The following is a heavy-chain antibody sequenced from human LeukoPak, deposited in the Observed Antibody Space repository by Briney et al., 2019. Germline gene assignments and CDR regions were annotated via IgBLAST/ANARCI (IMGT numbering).Heavy chain of an antibody. J-gene: IGHJ5*02. D-gene: IGHD1-20*01. CDR1: GGTFSSYA. Sequence: SVKVSCKASGGTFSSYAVSWVRQAPGQGLEWMGGIIPIFGTANYAQKFQGRVTITADESTSTAYMELSSLRSEDTAVYYCARGRYNWNANWFDPWGQGTLVTVSS. CDR2: IIPIFGTA. CDR3: ARGRYNWNANWFDP. V-gene: IGHV1-69*01.